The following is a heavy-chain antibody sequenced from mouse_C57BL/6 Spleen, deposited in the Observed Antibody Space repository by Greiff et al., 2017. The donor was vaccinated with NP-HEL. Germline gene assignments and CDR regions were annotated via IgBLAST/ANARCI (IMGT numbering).Heavy chain of an antibody. Sequence: QVQLQQPGAELVMPGASVKLSCKASGYTFTSYWMHWVKQRPGQGLEWIGEIDPSDSYTNYNQKFKGKSTLTVDKSSSTAYMQLSSLTSEDSAVYYCAREDRTGGFAYWGQGTLVTVSA. D-gene: IGHD3-3*01. CDR2: IDPSDSYT. J-gene: IGHJ3*01. CDR1: GYTFTSYW. CDR3: AREDRTGGFAY. V-gene: IGHV1-69*01.